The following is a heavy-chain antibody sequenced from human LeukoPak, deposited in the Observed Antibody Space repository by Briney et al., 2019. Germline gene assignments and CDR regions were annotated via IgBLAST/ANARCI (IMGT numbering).Heavy chain of an antibody. CDR3: AKDIGYCSGGSCYPAGMDV. CDR1: GFTFSSYG. D-gene: IGHD2-15*01. J-gene: IGHJ6*04. Sequence: GRSLRLSCAASGFTFSSYGMHWVRQAPGKGLEWVAVMSYDGSNKYYADSVKGRFTISRDNSKNTLYLQMNSLRAEDTAVYYCAKDIGYCSGGSCYPAGMDVWGKGTTVTVSS. V-gene: IGHV3-30*18. CDR2: MSYDGSNK.